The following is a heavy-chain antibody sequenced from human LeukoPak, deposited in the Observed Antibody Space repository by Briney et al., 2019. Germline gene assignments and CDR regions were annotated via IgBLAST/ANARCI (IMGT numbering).Heavy chain of an antibody. Sequence: GGSLRLSCAASGFTFSSYGMHWVRQAPGKGLEWVAVISYDGSNKYYADSVKGRFTISRDNAKNSLYLQMNSLRAEDAAIYYCARAYLLPSIPYWYFDLWGRGTLVTVSS. CDR2: ISYDGSNK. V-gene: IGHV3-30*03. D-gene: IGHD2-21*01. CDR1: GFTFSSYG. CDR3: ARAYLLPSIPYWYFDL. J-gene: IGHJ2*01.